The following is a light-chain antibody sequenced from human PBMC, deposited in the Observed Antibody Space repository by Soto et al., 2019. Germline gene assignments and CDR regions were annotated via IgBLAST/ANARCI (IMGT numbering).Light chain of an antibody. Sequence: QSALTQPASVSGSPGQSITISCTGTSSDVGIYNLVSWYQQHPGKATKLMIYEVSKRPSGVSNRFSGSKSGNTASLTISGLQAEDEADYYCCSYAGSVVFGGGTTLTVL. CDR2: EVS. J-gene: IGLJ2*01. CDR1: SSDVGIYNL. V-gene: IGLV2-23*02. CDR3: CSYAGSVV.